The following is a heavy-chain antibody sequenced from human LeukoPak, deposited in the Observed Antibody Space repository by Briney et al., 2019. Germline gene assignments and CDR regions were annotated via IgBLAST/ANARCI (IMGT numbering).Heavy chain of an antibody. D-gene: IGHD3-3*01. J-gene: IGHJ5*02. CDR2: INPNSGGT. CDR3: ARGPYFTIPVDP. CDR1: GYTFTGYY. V-gene: IGHV1-2*02. Sequence: ASVKVSCKASGYTFTGYYMHWVRQAPGQGLEWMGWINPNSGGTNYAQKFQGRVTMTRDTSISTAYMELSRLRSDDTAVYYCARGPYFTIPVDPWRQGTLVTVSS.